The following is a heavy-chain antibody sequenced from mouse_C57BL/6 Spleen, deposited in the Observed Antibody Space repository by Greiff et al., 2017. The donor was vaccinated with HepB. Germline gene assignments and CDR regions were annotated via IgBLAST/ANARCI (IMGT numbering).Heavy chain of an antibody. V-gene: IGHV1-50*01. Sequence: QVHVKQPGAELVNPGASVKLSCKASGYTFTSYWMQWVKQRPGQGLEWIGEIDPSDSYTNYNQKFKGKATLTVDTSSSTAYMQLSSLTSEDSAVYYCARRVYYGNYDWYFDVWGTGTTVTVSS. CDR1: GYTFTSYW. CDR2: IDPSDSYT. CDR3: ARRVYYGNYDWYFDV. J-gene: IGHJ1*03. D-gene: IGHD2-1*01.